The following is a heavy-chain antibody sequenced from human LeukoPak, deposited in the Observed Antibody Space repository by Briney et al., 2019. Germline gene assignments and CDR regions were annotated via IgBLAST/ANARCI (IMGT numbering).Heavy chain of an antibody. Sequence: PGGSLRLSCAASGFTFYDYAMNWVRQAPGKGLEWVSLISWDGGSTYYADSVKGRFTISRDNSKNSLYLQMNSLRAEDTALYYCAKGSSSNHYFDYWGQGTLVTVSS. V-gene: IGHV3-43D*03. CDR1: GFTFYDYA. J-gene: IGHJ4*02. D-gene: IGHD2-15*01. CDR2: ISWDGGST. CDR3: AKGSSSNHYFDY.